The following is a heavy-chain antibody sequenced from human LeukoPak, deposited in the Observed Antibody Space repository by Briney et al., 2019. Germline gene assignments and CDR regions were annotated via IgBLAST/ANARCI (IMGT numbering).Heavy chain of an antibody. CDR2: IYYSGST. Sequence: SETLSLTCTASGGSISSSSYYWGWIRQPPGKGLEWIGSIYYSGSTYYNPSLKSRVTISVDTSKNQFSLKLSSVTAADTAVYYCARRYDFWSGYYSYFDYWGQGTLVTVSS. CDR3: ARRYDFWSGYYSYFDY. CDR1: GGSISSSSYY. D-gene: IGHD3-3*01. V-gene: IGHV4-39*01. J-gene: IGHJ4*02.